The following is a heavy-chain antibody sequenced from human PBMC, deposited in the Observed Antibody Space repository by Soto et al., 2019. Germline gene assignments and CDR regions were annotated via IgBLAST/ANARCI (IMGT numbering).Heavy chain of an antibody. V-gene: IGHV3-7*05. CDR2: IKQDGSEK. J-gene: IGHJ6*02. CDR1: GFTFSSYW. CDR3: AGFGSGSYYYYYGMDV. Sequence: EVQLVESGGGLVQPGGSLRLSCAASGFTFSSYWMSWVRQAPGKGLEWVANIKQDGSEKYYVDSVKGRFTISRDNAKNSLYLQMKSLRAEDTAVYNCAGFGSGSYYYYYGMDVWGQGTTVTVSS. D-gene: IGHD3-10*01.